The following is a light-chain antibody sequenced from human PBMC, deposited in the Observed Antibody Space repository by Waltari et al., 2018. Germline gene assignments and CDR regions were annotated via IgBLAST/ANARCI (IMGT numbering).Light chain of an antibody. CDR2: GSS. V-gene: IGKV3-15*01. Sequence: EVLMTQSTATLSVSPGERATLSCRASQSVRRHLAWYQQTPGQAPRLLIYGSSTRATGVPVRFSGSGSGTEFTLTISSLQPEDFGLYYCQQYNTRDTWTFGQGTKVDMK. CDR3: QQYNTRDTWT. J-gene: IGKJ1*01. CDR1: QSVRRH.